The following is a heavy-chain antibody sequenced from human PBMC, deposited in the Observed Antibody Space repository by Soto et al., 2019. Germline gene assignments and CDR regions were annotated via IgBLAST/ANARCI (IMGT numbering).Heavy chain of an antibody. D-gene: IGHD2-15*01. Sequence: VAEVKTPGASVKVSCKASGYTFTSYGISWVRQAPGQGLEWMGWISAYNGNTNYAQKLQGRVTMTTDTSTSTAYMELRSLRSDDTAVYYCARDSRIYCSGGSCYLEDDYWGQGTLVTVSS. CDR2: ISAYNGNT. CDR3: ARDSRIYCSGGSCYLEDDY. CDR1: GYTFTSYG. V-gene: IGHV1-18*01. J-gene: IGHJ4*02.